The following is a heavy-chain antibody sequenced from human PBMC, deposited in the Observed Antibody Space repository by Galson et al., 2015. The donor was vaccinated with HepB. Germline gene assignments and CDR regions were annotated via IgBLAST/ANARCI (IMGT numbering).Heavy chain of an antibody. V-gene: IGHV3-21*01. CDR1: GFTFSNAC. J-gene: IGHJ6*02. CDR3: ASITMVRGGRNYYYGMDV. CDR2: ISSSSSYI. Sequence: SLRLSCAASGFTFSNACMNWVRQAPGKGLEWVSSISSSSSYIYYADSVKGRFTISRDNAKNSLYLQMNSLRAEDTAVYYCASITMVRGGRNYYYGMDVWGQGTTVTVSS. D-gene: IGHD3-10*01.